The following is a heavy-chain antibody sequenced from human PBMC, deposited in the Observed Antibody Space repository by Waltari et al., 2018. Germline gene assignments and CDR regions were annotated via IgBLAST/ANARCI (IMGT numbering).Heavy chain of an antibody. V-gene: IGHV3-23*01. Sequence: EVQLLESGGGLVQPGGSLRLPCAASVVTFSSYAMSWVRRAPGKGLEWVSAIRGCVGSTYSAGTVKDRVTIYSDNTKNRVNLQKTRLRPENTVVDYCTKGHRRVGNRFDPWGQGTLVTVSS. J-gene: IGHJ5*02. CDR3: TKGHRRVGNRFDP. CDR1: VVTFSSYA. D-gene: IGHD1-26*01. CDR2: IRGCVGST.